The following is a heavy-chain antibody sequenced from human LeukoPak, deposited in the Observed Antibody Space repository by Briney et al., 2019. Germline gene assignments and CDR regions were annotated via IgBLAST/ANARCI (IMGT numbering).Heavy chain of an antibody. Sequence: GSSVKVSCKASGGTFSSYAISWVRQAPGQGLEWMGGIIPIFGTANYAQKFQGRVTITTDESTSTAYMELSSLRSEDTAVYYCARVACSGGSCYFEYFQHWGQGTLVTVSS. J-gene: IGHJ1*01. CDR2: IIPIFGTA. CDR3: ARVACSGGSCYFEYFQH. V-gene: IGHV1-69*05. CDR1: GGTFSSYA. D-gene: IGHD2-15*01.